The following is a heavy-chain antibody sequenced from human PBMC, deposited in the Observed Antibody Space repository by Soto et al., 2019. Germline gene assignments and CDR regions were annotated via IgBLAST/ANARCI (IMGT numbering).Heavy chain of an antibody. CDR3: ARTSAAGKNYNGMDV. J-gene: IGHJ6*04. Sequence: PRESRKISGKGSGYSFTSYWVGWVPQMTGKGLEWMGIIYPGDSDTRYSPSFQGQVTISADKSISTAYLQWSSLKASDTAMYYCARTSAAGKNYNGMDVWGKGTTVTVSS. CDR1: GYSFTSYW. CDR2: IYPGDSDT. V-gene: IGHV5-51*01. D-gene: IGHD6-13*01.